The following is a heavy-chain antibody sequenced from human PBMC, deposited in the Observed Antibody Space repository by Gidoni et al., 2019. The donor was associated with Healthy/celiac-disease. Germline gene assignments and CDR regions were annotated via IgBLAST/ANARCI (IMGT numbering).Heavy chain of an antibody. CDR1: GFTFSGYS. Sequence: EVQLVESGGGLVKPGGSLRLSCAASGFTFSGYSMTWGRQAPGKGLEWVSSISSSSSYIYYADSVKGRFTISRDNAKNSLYLQMNSLRAEDTAVYYCARDQGPAGIAAAGTQTYWGQGTLVTVSS. D-gene: IGHD6-13*01. CDR3: ARDQGPAGIAAAGTQTY. CDR2: ISSSSSYI. V-gene: IGHV3-21*01. J-gene: IGHJ4*02.